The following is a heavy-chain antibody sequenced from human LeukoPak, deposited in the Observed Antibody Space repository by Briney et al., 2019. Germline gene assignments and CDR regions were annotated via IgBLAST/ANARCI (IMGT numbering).Heavy chain of an antibody. CDR3: ARGQGWCSSTSCYPDGY. V-gene: IGHV3-30-3*01. J-gene: IGHJ4*02. CDR1: GFTFSSYA. Sequence: GGSLRLSCAASGFTFSSYAMHWVRQAPGKGLEWVAVISYDGSNKYYADSVKGRFTISRDNSKNTLYLQMNSLRAEDTAVYYCARGQGWCSSTSCYPDGYWGQGTLVTVSS. CDR2: ISYDGSNK. D-gene: IGHD2-2*01.